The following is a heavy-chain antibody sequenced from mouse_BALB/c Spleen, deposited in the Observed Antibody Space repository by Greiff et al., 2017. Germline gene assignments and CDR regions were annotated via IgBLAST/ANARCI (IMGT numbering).Heavy chain of an antibody. Sequence: VQLKESGGGLVKPGGSLKLSCAASGFAFSSYDMSWVRQTPEKRLEWVAYISSGGGSTYYPDTVKGRFTISRDNAKNTLYLQMSSLKSEDTAMYYCARGGLYDYDDAMDYWGQGTSVTVSS. D-gene: IGHD2-4*01. J-gene: IGHJ4*01. CDR1: GFAFSSYD. V-gene: IGHV5-12-1*01. CDR3: ARGGLYDYDDAMDY. CDR2: ISSGGGST.